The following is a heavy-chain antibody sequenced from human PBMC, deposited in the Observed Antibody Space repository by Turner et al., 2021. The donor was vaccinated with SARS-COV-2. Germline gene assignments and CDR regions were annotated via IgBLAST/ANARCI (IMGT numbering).Heavy chain of an antibody. D-gene: IGHD3-22*01. J-gene: IGHJ2*01. Sequence: QVRLQESGPGLVKPSETLSLTCTVSGGSVSSYYWSWIRQPPGKGLEWIGYIYYSGSTNYNPSLKSRVTISVDTSKNQFSLKLSSVTAADTAVYYCARVPTYYYDTSGYWYFDLWGRGTLVTVSS. CDR2: IYYSGST. CDR1: GGSVSSYY. CDR3: ARVPTYYYDTSGYWYFDL. V-gene: IGHV4-59*02.